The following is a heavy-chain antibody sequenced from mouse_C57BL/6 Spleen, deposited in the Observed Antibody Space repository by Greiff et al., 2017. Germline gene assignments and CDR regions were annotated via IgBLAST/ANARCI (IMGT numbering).Heavy chain of an antibody. CDR2: IYPRSGNT. CDR1: GYTFTSYG. V-gene: IGHV1-81*01. CDR3: ARRIGYYGSPAKGAMDY. D-gene: IGHD2-3*01. Sequence: QVKLQQSGAELARPGASVKLSCKASGYTFTSYGISWVQQRTGQGLEWIGEIYPRSGNTYYKEKLKGKATLTADKSSSKPYMELRRLTSEDSAVYFYARRIGYYGSPAKGAMDYWGQGTSVTVSS. J-gene: IGHJ4*01.